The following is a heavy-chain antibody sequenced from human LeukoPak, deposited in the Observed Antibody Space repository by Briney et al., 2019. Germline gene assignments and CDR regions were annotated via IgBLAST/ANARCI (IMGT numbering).Heavy chain of an antibody. CDR2: IRYDGSNK. CDR1: GFTFSSYG. V-gene: IGHV3-33*01. CDR3: ARDRGYGGNSGLDP. Sequence: GRSLRLSCAASGFTFSSYGMHWVRQAPGKGLEWVAVIRYDGSNKYYADSVKGRFTISRDNSKNTLYLQMNSLRAEDTAVYYCARDRGYGGNSGLDPWGQGTLVTVSS. D-gene: IGHD4-23*01. J-gene: IGHJ5*02.